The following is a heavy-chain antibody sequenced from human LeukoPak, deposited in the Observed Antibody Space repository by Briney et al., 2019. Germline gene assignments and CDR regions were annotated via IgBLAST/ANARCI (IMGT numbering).Heavy chain of an antibody. CDR1: GYSISSGYY. CDR2: VYYSGTT. Sequence: SETLSLTCAVSGYSISSGYYWGWIRQPPGEGLEWIGSVYYSGTTYYNPALESRVTISLDTSKNQFSLKVSPLTAADTAVYYCVRDGPYRITNMVVWGKGTTVTVSS. J-gene: IGHJ6*03. V-gene: IGHV4-38-2*02. CDR3: VRDGPYRITNMVV.